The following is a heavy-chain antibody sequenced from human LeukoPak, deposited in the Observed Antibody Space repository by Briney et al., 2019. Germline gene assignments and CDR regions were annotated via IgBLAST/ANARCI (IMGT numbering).Heavy chain of an antibody. J-gene: IGHJ4*02. CDR1: AFTFINYG. V-gene: IGHV3-30*18. Sequence: GRSLRLSCAASAFTFINYGMHWGRQAPGKGLEWVAVISYDGTNKYYADSVKGRFTISRDNSKNTLYLQMNSLKTDDTAVYYCANYGDYQYFDYWGQGTPVTVSS. D-gene: IGHD4-17*01. CDR2: ISYDGTNK. CDR3: ANYGDYQYFDY.